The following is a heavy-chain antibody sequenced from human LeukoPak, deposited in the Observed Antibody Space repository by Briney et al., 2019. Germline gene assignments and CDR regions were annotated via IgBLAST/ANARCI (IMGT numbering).Heavy chain of an antibody. CDR3: ARSGYYGRGWFDP. CDR1: GYTFTSYD. Sequence: GASVKVSCKASGYTFTSYDINWGRQATGQGLEWMGWMNPNSGNTGYAQKFQGRVTMTRNTSISTAYMELSSLRSENTAVYYCARSGYYGRGWFDPWGQGTLVTVSS. J-gene: IGHJ5*02. D-gene: IGHD3-10*01. CDR2: MNPNSGNT. V-gene: IGHV1-8*01.